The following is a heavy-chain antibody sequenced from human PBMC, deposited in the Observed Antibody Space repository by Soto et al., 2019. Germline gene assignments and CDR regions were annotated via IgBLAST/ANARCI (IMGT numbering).Heavy chain of an antibody. V-gene: IGHV3-74*01. D-gene: IGHD2-15*01. CDR3: AGYCSGGSCWYFDL. CDR2: INSDGSST. Sequence: EVQLVESGGGLVQPGGSLRLSCAASGFTFSSYWMHWVRQAPGKGLVWVSRINSDGSSTSYADSVKGRFTISRDNAKNTLYLQLNSLRAEDTAVYYCAGYCSGGSCWYFDLWGRGTLVTVSS. J-gene: IGHJ2*01. CDR1: GFTFSSYW.